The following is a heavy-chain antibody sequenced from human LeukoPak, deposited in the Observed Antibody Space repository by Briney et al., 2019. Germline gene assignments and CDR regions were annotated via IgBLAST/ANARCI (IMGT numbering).Heavy chain of an antibody. CDR3: AKDRNSEGGAAKNY. Sequence: PGGSLRLSCAASGFTFSSYSMNWVRQAPGKGLEWVSSISSSSSYIYYADSVKGRVSISRDNSKNTLYLQMNSLRAEDTAVYYCAKDRNSEGGAAKNYWGQGTLVTVSS. J-gene: IGHJ4*02. CDR2: ISSSSSYI. CDR1: GFTFSSYS. V-gene: IGHV3-21*04. D-gene: IGHD1-26*01.